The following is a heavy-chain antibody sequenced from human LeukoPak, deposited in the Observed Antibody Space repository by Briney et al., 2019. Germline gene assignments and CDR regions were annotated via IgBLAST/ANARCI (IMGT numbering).Heavy chain of an antibody. CDR3: AKEVTTVTTATFDY. CDR2: IRYDGSNK. CDR1: GFTFSSYG. D-gene: IGHD4-17*01. J-gene: IGHJ4*02. Sequence: PGGSLRLSCAASGFTFSSYGMHWVRQAPGKGLEWVAFIRYDGSNKYYADSVKGRFTISSDNSKNTLYLQMNSLRAEDTAVYYCAKEVTTVTTATFDYWGQGTLVTVSS. V-gene: IGHV3-30*02.